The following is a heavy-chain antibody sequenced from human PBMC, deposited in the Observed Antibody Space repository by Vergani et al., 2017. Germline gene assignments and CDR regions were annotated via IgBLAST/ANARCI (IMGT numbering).Heavy chain of an antibody. D-gene: IGHD3-9*01. J-gene: IGHJ5*01. V-gene: IGHV3-74*03. Sequence: EVLLVESGGGLVQPGESLRLSCTASGFSFNSYWMHWVRQVPGKGLLWVSRIKSDGSITAYADSVKGQFTISRDNAQNTLYLQMNSLRVEDTGVYYCARARCIETCYMSNWLDSWGQGTLVTVSS. CDR1: GFSFNSYW. CDR2: IKSDGSIT. CDR3: ARARCIETCYMSNWLDS.